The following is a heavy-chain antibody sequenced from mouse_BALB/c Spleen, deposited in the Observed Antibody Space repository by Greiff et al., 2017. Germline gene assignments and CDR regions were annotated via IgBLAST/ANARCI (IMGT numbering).Heavy chain of an antibody. Sequence: EVKLVESGGGLVQPGGSRKLSCAASGFTFSSFGMHWVRQAPEKGLEWVAYISSGSSTIYYADTVKGRFTISRDNPKNTLFLQMTSLRSEDTAMYYCARKYIYYGYGDAMDYWGQGTSVTVSS. D-gene: IGHD2-2*01. V-gene: IGHV5-17*02. CDR3: ARKYIYYGYGDAMDY. CDR2: ISSGSSTI. J-gene: IGHJ4*01. CDR1: GFTFSSFG.